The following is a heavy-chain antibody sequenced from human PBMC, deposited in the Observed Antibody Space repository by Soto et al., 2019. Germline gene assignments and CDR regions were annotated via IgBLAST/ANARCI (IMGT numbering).Heavy chain of an antibody. V-gene: IGHV1-18*04. CDR3: ASSSSIAALSGFDP. CDR1: GYTCTSYG. Sequence: QVQLVQSGAEVKKPGASVKVSCKASGYTCTSYGISWVRQAPGQGLEWMGWISAYNGNTNYAPKLQCRVTITTDTSTSTAYMELRSLRSGDTAVYYCASSSSIAALSGFDPWGQGTLVTVSS. D-gene: IGHD6-6*01. CDR2: ISAYNGNT. J-gene: IGHJ5*02.